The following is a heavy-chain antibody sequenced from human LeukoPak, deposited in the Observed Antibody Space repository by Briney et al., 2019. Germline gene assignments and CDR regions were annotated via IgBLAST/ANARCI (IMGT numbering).Heavy chain of an antibody. J-gene: IGHJ6*02. CDR1: GGSFSVYY. V-gene: IGHV4-59*01. CDR2: SWST. CDR3: ARTRRHYYGSGKNLTPWPAGLDV. D-gene: IGHD3-10*01. Sequence: SETLSLTCTVSGGSFSVYYWTWIGQPPGKGLEWIGYSWSTNYNPSLKSRDTISVDTVKRHFSLTLSSLTAADTAVYYGARTRRHYYGSGKNLTPWPAGLDVWGQGTTVIVS.